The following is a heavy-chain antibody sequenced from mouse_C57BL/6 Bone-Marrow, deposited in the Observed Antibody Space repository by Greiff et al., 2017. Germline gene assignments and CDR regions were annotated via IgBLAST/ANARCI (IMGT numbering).Heavy chain of an antibody. CDR2: IWSGGST. CDR1: GFSLTSYG. Sequence: QVQLKESGPGLVQPSQSLSITCTVSGFSLTSYGVHWVRQSPGKGLEWLGVIWSGGSTDYNAAFISRLSISKDNSKSQVFFKMNSLLADDTAIYYCARNSDYYGSAWFAYWGQGTLVTVSA. V-gene: IGHV2-2*01. J-gene: IGHJ3*01. CDR3: ARNSDYYGSAWFAY. D-gene: IGHD1-1*01.